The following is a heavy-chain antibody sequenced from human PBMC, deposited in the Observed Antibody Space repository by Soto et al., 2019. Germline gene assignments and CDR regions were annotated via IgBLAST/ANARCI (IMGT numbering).Heavy chain of an antibody. Sequence: QVQLVESGGGVVQPGRSLRLSCAASGFTFSSYGMHWVRQAPGKGLEWVAVIWYDGSNKYYADSVKGRFTISRDNSKSTLYLQMNSLRAEDTAVYYCARDHDYYGMDVWGQGTTVTVSS. CDR2: IWYDGSNK. V-gene: IGHV3-33*01. CDR1: GFTFSSYG. CDR3: ARDHDYYGMDV. J-gene: IGHJ6*02.